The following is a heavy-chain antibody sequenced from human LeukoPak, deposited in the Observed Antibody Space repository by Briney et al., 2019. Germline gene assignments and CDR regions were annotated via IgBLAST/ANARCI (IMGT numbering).Heavy chain of an antibody. J-gene: IGHJ4*02. V-gene: IGHV3-30*19. CDR1: GFTFSSYG. CDR3: ARDQNF. Sequence: GRSLRLSCAASGFTFSSYGMHWVRQAPGKGLEWVAVISYDGSNKYYADSVKGRFTISRDNSKNTLYLQMNSLRAEDTAVYYCARDQNFWGQGTLVTVSS. D-gene: IGHD3-3*01. CDR2: ISYDGSNK.